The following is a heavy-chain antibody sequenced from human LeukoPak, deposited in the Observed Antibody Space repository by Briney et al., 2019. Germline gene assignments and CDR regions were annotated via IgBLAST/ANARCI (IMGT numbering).Heavy chain of an antibody. CDR2: INGGGNTT. Sequence: GGSLRLSCAASGFAFSSFAMGWVRQPPGKGLEWLSTINGGGNTTFYADSVKGRFTISRDNSKNTLYLHMDSLRPDDTAIYYCTKELHVAVAVADYYHFYMDVWGRGTAVTVSS. V-gene: IGHV3-23*01. D-gene: IGHD6-19*01. J-gene: IGHJ6*03. CDR3: TKELHVAVAVADYYHFYMDV. CDR1: GFAFSSFA.